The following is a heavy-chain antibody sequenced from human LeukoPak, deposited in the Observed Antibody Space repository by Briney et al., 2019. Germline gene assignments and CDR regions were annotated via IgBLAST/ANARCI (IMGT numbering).Heavy chain of an antibody. J-gene: IGHJ6*02. CDR3: ARDLAVAGTTTNYYYYGMDV. V-gene: IGHV3-9*01. CDR2: ISWNSGSI. D-gene: IGHD6-19*01. CDR1: GFTFDDYA. Sequence: GGSLRLSCAASGFTFDDYAMHWVRQAPGKGLEWVSGISWNSGSIGYADSVKGRFTISRDNAKNSLYLQMNSLRAEDTAVYYCARDLAVAGTTTNYYYYGMDVWGQGTTVTVSS.